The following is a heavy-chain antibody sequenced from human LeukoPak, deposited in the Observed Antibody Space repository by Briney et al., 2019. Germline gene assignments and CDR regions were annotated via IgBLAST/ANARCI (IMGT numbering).Heavy chain of an antibody. CDR1: GGSISSGSYY. J-gene: IGHJ3*02. D-gene: IGHD6-13*01. Sequence: SQTLSLTCTVSGGSISSGSYYWSWIRQPAGKGLEWIGYFFYGANTNYNPSLKSRVTISVDTSKNQFSLKLTSVTAADTAFYYCARHPARGQQGYAFDIWGQGTMVTVSS. CDR2: FFYGANT. CDR3: ARHPARGQQGYAFDI. V-gene: IGHV4-61*09.